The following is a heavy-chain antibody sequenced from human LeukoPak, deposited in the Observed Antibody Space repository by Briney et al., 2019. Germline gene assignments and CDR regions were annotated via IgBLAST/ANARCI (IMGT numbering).Heavy chain of an antibody. Sequence: EASVKVSCKVSGYTLAELSMHWVRQAPGKGLEGMGGFDPEDGETIYAQKFQGRVTMTEDTSTETAFMGLSSLRDEGTAVYYCATWSWEWEFWGGAFDIWGQGTMVTVSS. D-gene: IGHD1-26*01. CDR3: ATWSWEWEFWGGAFDI. CDR1: GYTLAELS. V-gene: IGHV1-24*01. J-gene: IGHJ3*02. CDR2: FDPEDGET.